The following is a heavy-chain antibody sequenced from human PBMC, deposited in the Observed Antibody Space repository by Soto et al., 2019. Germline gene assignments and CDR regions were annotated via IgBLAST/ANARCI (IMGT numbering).Heavy chain of an antibody. CDR3: AKDITMIVVANIFDY. D-gene: IGHD3-22*01. Sequence: HPGGSLRLSCAASGFTFSSYAMSWVRQAPGKGLEWVSAISGSGGSTYYADSVKGRFTISRDNSKNTLYLQMNSLRAEDTAVYYCAKDITMIVVANIFDYWGQGTLVTVSS. CDR2: ISGSGGST. CDR1: GFTFSSYA. J-gene: IGHJ4*02. V-gene: IGHV3-23*01.